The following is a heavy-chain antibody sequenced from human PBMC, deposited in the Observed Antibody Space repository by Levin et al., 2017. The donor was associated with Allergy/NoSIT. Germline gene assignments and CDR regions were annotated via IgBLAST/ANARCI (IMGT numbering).Heavy chain of an antibody. CDR1: GYTFTGYY. D-gene: IGHD1-1*01. J-gene: IGHJ5*02. CDR3: ARARYNWNRGWFDP. V-gene: IGHV1-2*02. CDR2: INPNSGGT. Sequence: ASVKVSCKASGYTFTGYYMHWVRQAPGQGLEWMGWINPNSGGTNYAQKFQGRVTMTRDTSISTAYMELSRLRSDDTAVYYCARARYNWNRGWFDPWGQGTLVTVSS.